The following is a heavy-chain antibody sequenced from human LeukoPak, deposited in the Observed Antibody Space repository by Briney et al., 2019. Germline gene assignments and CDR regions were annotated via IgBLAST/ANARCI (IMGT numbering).Heavy chain of an antibody. CDR1: GFTFSSYA. CDR2: ISSNGGST. D-gene: IGHD3-10*01. J-gene: IGHJ6*03. CDR3: AKMMVRGVRDMDV. Sequence: RSGGSLRLSCAASGFTFSSYAMHWVRQAPGKGLEYVSAISSNGGSTYYANSVKGRFTISRDNSKNTLYLQMNSLRAEDTAVYYCAKMMVRGVRDMDVWGKGTTVTISS. V-gene: IGHV3-64*01.